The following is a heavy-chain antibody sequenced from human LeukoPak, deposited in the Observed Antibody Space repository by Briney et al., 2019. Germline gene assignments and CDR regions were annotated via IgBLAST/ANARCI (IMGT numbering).Heavy chain of an antibody. CDR2: INSDGSSA. CDR3: AKGLIDRQSILDY. CDR1: GFTFSSYW. Sequence: GGSLRLSCAASGFTFSSYWMHWVRQAPGKGLVWVSRINSDGSSATYVDSVKGRFTISRDNAKNTLYLQMNSLRAEDTAVYYCAKGLIDRQSILDYWGQGTLVTVSS. J-gene: IGHJ4*02. V-gene: IGHV3-74*01. D-gene: IGHD5-24*01.